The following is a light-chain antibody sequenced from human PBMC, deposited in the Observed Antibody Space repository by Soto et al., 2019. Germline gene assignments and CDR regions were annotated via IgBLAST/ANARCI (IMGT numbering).Light chain of an antibody. CDR3: CSYAGGVI. V-gene: IGLV2-23*02. Sequence: HSALTQPASVSGSPGQSITISCTGTSSDVGSYNLVSWYQQYPGKAPKLMIYEVTKRPSGVSDRFSGSKSGNTASLTISGLQAEDEADYYCCSYAGGVIFGGGTKLTVL. J-gene: IGLJ2*01. CDR1: SSDVGSYNL. CDR2: EVT.